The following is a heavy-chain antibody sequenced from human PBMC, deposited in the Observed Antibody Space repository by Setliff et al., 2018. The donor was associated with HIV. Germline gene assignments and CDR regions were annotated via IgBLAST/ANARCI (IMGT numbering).Heavy chain of an antibody. J-gene: IGHJ3*01. D-gene: IGHD6-13*01. V-gene: IGHV1-18*01. Sequence: ASVKVSCKASGYTFTSYGISWVRQAPGQGLEWMGWISAYNGNTNYAQKFQGRVTITADKSTSTAYMELSNLRSEDTAVYYCAREVASYSSRFDAFDVWGQGTTVTVSS. CDR1: GYTFTSYG. CDR3: AREVASYSSRFDAFDV. CDR2: ISAYNGNT.